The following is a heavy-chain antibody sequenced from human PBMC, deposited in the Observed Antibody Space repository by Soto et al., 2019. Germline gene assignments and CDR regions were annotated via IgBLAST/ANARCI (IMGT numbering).Heavy chain of an antibody. CDR2: ISGSGGST. J-gene: IGHJ4*02. Sequence: GGSLRLSCAASGFTFSSYAMSWVRQAPGKGLEWVSAISGSGGSTYYADSVKGRFTISRDNSKNTLYLKMNSLRAEDTAVYYCAKDSQRGYSWYYDDGSGYYWGQGTLVTVSS. CDR3: AKDSQRGYSWYYDDGSGYY. D-gene: IGHD5-18*01. V-gene: IGHV3-23*01. CDR1: GFTFSSYA.